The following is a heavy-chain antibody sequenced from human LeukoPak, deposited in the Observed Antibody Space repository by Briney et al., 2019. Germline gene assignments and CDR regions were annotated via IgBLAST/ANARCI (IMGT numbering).Heavy chain of an antibody. J-gene: IGHJ4*02. Sequence: PGGSLRLSCAASGFTFSSYAMSWVRQAPGKGLEWVSAISGSGGSTYYADSVKGRFTISRDNSKNTLYLQMNSLRAEDTAVYYCAKVPSPYYYDSSGYYNYWGQGTLVTVSS. CDR2: ISGSGGST. CDR3: AKVPSPYYYDSSGYYNY. D-gene: IGHD3-22*01. CDR1: GFTFSSYA. V-gene: IGHV3-23*01.